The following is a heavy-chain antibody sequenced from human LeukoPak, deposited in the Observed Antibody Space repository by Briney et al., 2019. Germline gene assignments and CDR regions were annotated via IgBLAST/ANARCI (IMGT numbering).Heavy chain of an antibody. V-gene: IGHV4-4*07. CDR2: IYTSGST. J-gene: IGHJ3*02. D-gene: IGHD3-10*01. CDR1: GGSISSYY. CDR3: ARGPYYYGSGSYADAFDI. Sequence: SETLSLTCTVSGGSISSYYWSWIRQPAGKGLEWIGRIYTSGSTNYNPSLKSRVTMSVDTSKNQFSLKLSSVTAADTAVYYCARGPYYYGSGSYADAFDIWGQGTKVTVSS.